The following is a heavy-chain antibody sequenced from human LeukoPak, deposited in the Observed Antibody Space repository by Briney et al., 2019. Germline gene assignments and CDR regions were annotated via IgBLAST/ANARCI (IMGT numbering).Heavy chain of an antibody. CDR3: ASEDSSGYYLVY. CDR2: IYTSGST. D-gene: IGHD3-22*01. V-gene: IGHV4-59*10. CDR1: GGSFSGYY. J-gene: IGHJ4*02. Sequence: PSETLSLTCAVYGGSFSGYYWSWIRQPAGKGLEWIGRIYTSGSTNYNPSLKSRVTMSVDTSKNQFSLKLSSVTAADTAMYYCASEDSSGYYLVYWGQGTLVTVSS.